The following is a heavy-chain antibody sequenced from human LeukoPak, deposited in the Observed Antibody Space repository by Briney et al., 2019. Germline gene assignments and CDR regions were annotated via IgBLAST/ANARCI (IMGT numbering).Heavy chain of an antibody. Sequence: GGSLRLSCAASGFTFSTYAMHWVRQAPGKGLEYVSAIKNNGGGTYYASSVQGRFTVSRDNSRSTLYLQMDSLRPDDMAIYYCARVQSTVRGIQGPFDLWGQGTLVTVS. V-gene: IGHV3-64*01. D-gene: IGHD3-10*01. CDR2: IKNNGGGT. CDR3: ARVQSTVRGIQGPFDL. J-gene: IGHJ4*02. CDR1: GFTFSTYA.